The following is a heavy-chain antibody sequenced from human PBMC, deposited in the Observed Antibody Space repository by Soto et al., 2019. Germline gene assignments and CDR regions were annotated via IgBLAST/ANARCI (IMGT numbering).Heavy chain of an antibody. V-gene: IGHV3-30*18. CDR2: ISYDGSNK. D-gene: IGHD3-9*01. J-gene: IGHJ4*02. CDR1: GFTFSSYG. Sequence: GGSLRLSCAASGFTFSSYGMHWVRQAPGKGLEWVAVISYDGSNKYYADSVKGRFTISRDNSKNTLYLQMNSLRAEDTAVYYCAKDLNVLRYFDWLLYMNFDYWGQGTLVTVSS. CDR3: AKDLNVLRYFDWLLYMNFDY.